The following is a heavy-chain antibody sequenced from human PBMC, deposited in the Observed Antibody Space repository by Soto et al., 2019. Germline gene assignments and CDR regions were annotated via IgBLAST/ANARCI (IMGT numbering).Heavy chain of an antibody. J-gene: IGHJ4*02. V-gene: IGHV4-39*01. Sequence: QLQLQESGPGLVKPSETLSLTCTVSGGSISSSSYYWGWIRQPPGKGMEWIGSSYYSGSTYYTPSLKSLVTVSVGTSKNQFSLKLSSVTAADTAVYYCARSYYDYIWGSYDYWGQGTLVTVSS. D-gene: IGHD3-16*01. CDR1: GGSISSSSYY. CDR3: ARSYYDYIWGSYDY. CDR2: SYYSGST.